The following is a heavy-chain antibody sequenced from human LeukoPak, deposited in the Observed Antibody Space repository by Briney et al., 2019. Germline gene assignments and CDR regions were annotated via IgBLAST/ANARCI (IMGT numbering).Heavy chain of an antibody. CDR2: ISSNGGST. Sequence: QPGGSLRLSCGASGSTFSSYSMHWVRQAPGKGLEYVSAISSNGGSTYYANSVKGRFTISRDNSKNTLYLQMGSLRAEDMAVYYCARGYYDSSGNYQGLFDFWGQGTLVTVSS. CDR1: GSTFSSYS. CDR3: ARGYYDSSGNYQGLFDF. D-gene: IGHD3-22*01. J-gene: IGHJ4*02. V-gene: IGHV3-64*01.